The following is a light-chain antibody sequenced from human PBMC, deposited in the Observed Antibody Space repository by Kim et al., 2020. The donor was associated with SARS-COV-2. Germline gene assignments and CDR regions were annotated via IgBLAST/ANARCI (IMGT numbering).Light chain of an antibody. J-gene: IGLJ2*01. CDR2: GKN. V-gene: IGLV3-19*01. CDR1: SRRSDY. CDR3: NSRDSNDNVV. Sequence: VALGQTVRITCQGDSRRSDYATWYQQKPGQAPILVIYGKNNRPSGIPDRFSGSSSGNTASLTITGTQAGDEADYYCNSRDSNDNVVFGGGTQLTVL.